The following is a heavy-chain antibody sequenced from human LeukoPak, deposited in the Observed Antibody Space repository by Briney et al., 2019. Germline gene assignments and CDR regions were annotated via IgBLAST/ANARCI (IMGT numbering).Heavy chain of an antibody. Sequence: PSETLSLTCAVYGGSFSGYYWSWIRQPPGKGLEWIGEINHSGSTKDNPSLKSRVTISVDTSKNQFSLKLSSVTAADTAVYYCARGLPRYCSGGSCYSNWFDPWGQGTLVTVSS. V-gene: IGHV4-34*01. J-gene: IGHJ5*02. D-gene: IGHD2-15*01. CDR2: INHSGST. CDR1: GGSFSGYY. CDR3: ARGLPRYCSGGSCYSNWFDP.